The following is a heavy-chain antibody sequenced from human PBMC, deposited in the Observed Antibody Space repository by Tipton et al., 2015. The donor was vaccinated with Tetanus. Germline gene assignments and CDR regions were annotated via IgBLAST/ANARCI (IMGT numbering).Heavy chain of an antibody. J-gene: IGHJ4*02. V-gene: IGHV3-74*01. D-gene: IGHD3-22*01. CDR2: INSDGSTT. CDR3: ARDYYDSSGSVFDY. Sequence: SLRLSCAASGFTFSSYWMHWVRQAPGKGLVWVSRINSDGSTTTYADSVKGRFTISRDNAKNTLYLQMNSLRAEDTAVYYCARDYYDSSGSVFDYWGQGTLVTVSS. CDR1: GFTFSSYW.